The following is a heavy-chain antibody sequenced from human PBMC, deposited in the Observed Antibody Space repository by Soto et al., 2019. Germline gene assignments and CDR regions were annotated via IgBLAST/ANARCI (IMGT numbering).Heavy chain of an antibody. J-gene: IGHJ4*02. CDR1: GFTFSNYV. D-gene: IGHD6-13*01. V-gene: IGHV3-30*03. CDR3: TTGRRQQPPRD. Sequence: QVQLVESGGGVVQPGRSLRLSCAASGFTFSNYVMQWVRQAPGKGLERVAVISYDGSSKFYADSEGRFTISRDNSKSTLYLQMNSLIAEDTAVYYCTTGRRQQPPRDWCQGTLVTVSS. CDR2: ISYDGSSK.